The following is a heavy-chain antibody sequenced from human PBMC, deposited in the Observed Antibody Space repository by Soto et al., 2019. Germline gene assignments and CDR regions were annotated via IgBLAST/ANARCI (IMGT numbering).Heavy chain of an antibody. Sequence: QVQLQESGPGLVKPSQTLSLTCTVSGGSISSGDYYWSWIRQPPGKGLEWIGYIYYSGSTYYNPSLKSRVTISVDTSKNQFSLKLSSVTAADTAVYYCAREKYGIFGVGYSTEGAGMDVWGQGTTVTVSS. V-gene: IGHV4-30-4*01. J-gene: IGHJ6*02. CDR3: AREKYGIFGVGYSTEGAGMDV. CDR1: GGSISSGDYY. CDR2: IYYSGST. D-gene: IGHD3-3*01.